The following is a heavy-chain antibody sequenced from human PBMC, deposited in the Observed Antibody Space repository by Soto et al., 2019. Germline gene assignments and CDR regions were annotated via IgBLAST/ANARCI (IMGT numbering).Heavy chain of an antibody. D-gene: IGHD2-15*01. CDR1: GASLSSISYY. V-gene: IGHV4-39*01. CDR2: IFFTGNI. J-gene: IGHJ4*02. Sequence: SETLSLTCTVSGASLSSISYYWGWIRQPPGKGLEWVGSIFFTGNIYYNPSLKSRVTISVDTSRNQFSLMVNSVTAADTAVYYCASRHCSRGSCYTPVFDSCGQGALVTV. CDR3: ASRHCSRGSCYTPVFDS.